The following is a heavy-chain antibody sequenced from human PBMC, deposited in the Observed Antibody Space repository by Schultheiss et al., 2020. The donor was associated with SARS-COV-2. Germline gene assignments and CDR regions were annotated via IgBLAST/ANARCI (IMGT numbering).Heavy chain of an antibody. Sequence: GESLKISCIGSGFTFTNYGMHWVRQVPGKGLVWVSRMNTDAISTGYADSVKGRFTISRDNAKNTVYLQMNSLRAEDTGLYYCGRNQLHTSGIDYWGQGTLVTVSS. CDR1: GFTFTNYG. J-gene: IGHJ4*02. CDR3: GRNQLHTSGIDY. D-gene: IGHD6-19*01. CDR2: MNTDAIST. V-gene: IGHV3-74*01.